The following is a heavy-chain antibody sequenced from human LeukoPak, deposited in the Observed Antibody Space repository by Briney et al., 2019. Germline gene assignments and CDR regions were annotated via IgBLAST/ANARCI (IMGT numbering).Heavy chain of an antibody. J-gene: IGHJ4*02. CDR3: VKALAYCGGDCYPTLFDY. Sequence: PGGSLRLSCAASGFTFDDYAMHWVRQAPGKGLEWVSGISWNSGSIGYADSVKGRFTISRDNAKNSLYLQMSSLRAEDTAVYYCVKALAYCGGDCYPTLFDYWGQGTLVTVSS. CDR2: ISWNSGSI. V-gene: IGHV3-9*01. CDR1: GFTFDDYA. D-gene: IGHD2-21*02.